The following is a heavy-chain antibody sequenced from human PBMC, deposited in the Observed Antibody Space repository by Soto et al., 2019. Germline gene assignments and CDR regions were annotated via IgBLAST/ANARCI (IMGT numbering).Heavy chain of an antibody. J-gene: IGHJ6*01. CDR3: ARERVPAATRRLNYYGMDV. CDR2: ISYDGSNK. V-gene: IGHV3-30-3*01. Sequence: QVQLVESGGGVVQPGRSLRLSCAASGFTFSSYAMHWVRQAPGKGLEWVAVISYDGSNKYYADSVKGRFTISRDNSKNTLYLQMNSLRAEDTAVYYCARERVPAATRRLNYYGMDVW. CDR1: GFTFSSYA. D-gene: IGHD2-2*01.